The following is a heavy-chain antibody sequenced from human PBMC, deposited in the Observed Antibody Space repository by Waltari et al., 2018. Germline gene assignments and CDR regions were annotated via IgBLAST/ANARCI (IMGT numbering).Heavy chain of an antibody. CDR1: GSPFSSYG. J-gene: IGHJ4*02. V-gene: IGHV3-33*01. Sequence: QVQLVESGGGVVQPGRSLRLSCAASGSPFSSYGMHWVRQAPGKGLEWVAVIWYDGSNKYYADSVKGRFTISRDNSKNTLYLQMNSLRAEDTAVYYCARDQLGLHVFDYWGQGTLVTVSS. CDR2: IWYDGSNK. D-gene: IGHD1-26*01. CDR3: ARDQLGLHVFDY.